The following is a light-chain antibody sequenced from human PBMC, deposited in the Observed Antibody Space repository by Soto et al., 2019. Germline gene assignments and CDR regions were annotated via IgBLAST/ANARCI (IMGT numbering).Light chain of an antibody. CDR3: CSYAGSNNLI. J-gene: IGLJ2*01. V-gene: IGLV2-8*01. Sequence: QSVLTQPPSASGSPGQSVTISCTGTSSDVGGYNYVSWYQQHPGKAPKLIIYEVTKRPSGIPDRFSGSKSGNTASLTVSGLQAEDEADYYCCSYAGSNNLIFGGGTKLTV. CDR1: SSDVGGYNY. CDR2: EVT.